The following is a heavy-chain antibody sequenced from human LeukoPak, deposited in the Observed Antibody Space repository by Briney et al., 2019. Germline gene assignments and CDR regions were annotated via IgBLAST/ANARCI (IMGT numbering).Heavy chain of an antibody. CDR1: GFTFSGFG. Sequence: PGGSLRLSCEASGFTFSGFGMHWVRQAPGKGLEWVAFISYDGSDEYYTESVKGRFTISRDNSKNTVYLQMNSLRTEDTAVYYCAKDLSIHYDTRRFDPWGQGALVTVSS. V-gene: IGHV3-30*18. CDR3: AKDLSIHYDTRRFDP. J-gene: IGHJ5*02. CDR2: ISYDGSDE. D-gene: IGHD3-22*01.